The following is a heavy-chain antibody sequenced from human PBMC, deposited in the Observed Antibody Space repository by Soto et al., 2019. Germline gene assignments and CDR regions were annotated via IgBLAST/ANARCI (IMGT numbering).Heavy chain of an antibody. CDR3: ARADYGEHRLQFDY. CDR1: GFSLSTSGMC. J-gene: IGHJ4*02. D-gene: IGHD4-17*01. V-gene: IGHV2-70*11. CDR2: IDWDDDK. Sequence: SGPTLVNPTQTLTLTCTFSGFSLSTSGMCVSWIRQPPGKALEWLARIDWDDDKYYSTSLKPRLTISKDTSKNQVVLTMTNRDPVDTATYYCARADYGEHRLQFDYWGKGTLVTVSS.